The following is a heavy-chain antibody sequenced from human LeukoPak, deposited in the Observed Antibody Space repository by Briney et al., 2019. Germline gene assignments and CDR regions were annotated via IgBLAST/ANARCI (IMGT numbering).Heavy chain of an antibody. CDR2: IYHSGST. CDR3: ACRVLYGDYVFDM. CDR1: GGSISSSNW. D-gene: IGHD4-17*01. V-gene: IGHV4-4*02. Sequence: SGTLSLTCAVSGGSISSSNWWRCCRRPPGKGLEWIGEIYHSGSTNYNPSLKSRVTISVDKSQYQFCLQLSFVMAEDTAVYYCACRVLYGDYVFDMWGEGTMVTVSS. J-gene: IGHJ3*02.